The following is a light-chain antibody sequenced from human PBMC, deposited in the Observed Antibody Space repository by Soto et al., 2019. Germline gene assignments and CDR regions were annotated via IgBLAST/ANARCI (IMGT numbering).Light chain of an antibody. CDR1: QNINNF. CDR3: QHRGR. Sequence: VLTQSPATLSLSPGDRATLSCRAGQNINNFIAWYQHKPGQAPRLLIYDASNRATGIPGRFSGSGSWTDFTLTITSLESEDFAVYYCQHRGRFGQGTKVDIK. CDR2: DAS. J-gene: IGKJ1*01. V-gene: IGKV3-11*01.